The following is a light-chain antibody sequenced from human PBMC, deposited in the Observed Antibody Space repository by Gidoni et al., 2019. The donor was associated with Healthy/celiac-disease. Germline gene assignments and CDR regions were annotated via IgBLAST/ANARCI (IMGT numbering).Light chain of an antibody. J-gene: IGKJ2*01. CDR1: QSVLYSSNNKNY. CDR2: WAS. V-gene: IGKV4-1*01. CDR3: QQYYSTPYT. Sequence: DIVMTQSPDSLAVSLGERATINCKSSQSVLYSSNNKNYLAWYQQKPGQPPKLLIYWASTRESGVPDRFSGSGSGTDFTLTISSLQAEAVAVYYCQQYYSTPYTFGQGTKLEI.